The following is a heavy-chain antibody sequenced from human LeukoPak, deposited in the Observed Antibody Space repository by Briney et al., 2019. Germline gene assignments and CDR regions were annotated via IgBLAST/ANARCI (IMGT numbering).Heavy chain of an antibody. J-gene: IGHJ6*03. Sequence: SETLSFTCTVSGGSISSFYWSWIRQPPGKGLEWIGYVYYSGSTKYNPSLKRRVTMSVDPSKNQLSLNLGSVTAADAAVYYCAGNPPYCSGGNCYFSNYMDVWGTGTTVIVSS. CDR3: AGNPPYCSGGNCYFSNYMDV. D-gene: IGHD2-15*01. CDR1: GGSISSFY. CDR2: VYYSGST. V-gene: IGHV4-59*08.